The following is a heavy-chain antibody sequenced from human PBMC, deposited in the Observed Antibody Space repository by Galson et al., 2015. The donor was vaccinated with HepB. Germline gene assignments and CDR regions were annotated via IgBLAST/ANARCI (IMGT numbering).Heavy chain of an antibody. CDR1: GFTFNGYA. J-gene: IGHJ6*02. CDR3: ARVGSGWYYYYYGMDV. CDR2: ISSSSSSI. V-gene: IGHV3-48*04. D-gene: IGHD6-19*01. Sequence: SLRLSCAASGFTFNGYAMNWIRQAPGKGLEWVSYISSSSSSICYADSVKGRFTISRDNAKNSLYLQMNSLRAEDTAVYYCARVGSGWYYYYYGMDVWGQGTTVTVSS.